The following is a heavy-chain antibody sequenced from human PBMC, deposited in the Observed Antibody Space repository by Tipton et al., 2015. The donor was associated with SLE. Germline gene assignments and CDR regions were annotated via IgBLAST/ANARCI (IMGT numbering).Heavy chain of an antibody. CDR3: ATHGSGSYFQGLDAFNI. J-gene: IGHJ3*02. Sequence: QLVQSGAEVKKPGASVKVSCKASGYTFTGYYMHWVRQAPGQGLEWMGWITPFNGNTNYAQKFQDRVTITRDRSMSTAYMELSSLRSEDTAMYYCATHGSGSYFQGLDAFNIWGQGTMVTVSS. V-gene: IGHV1-45*02. D-gene: IGHD3-10*01. CDR1: GYTFTGYY. CDR2: ITPFNGNT.